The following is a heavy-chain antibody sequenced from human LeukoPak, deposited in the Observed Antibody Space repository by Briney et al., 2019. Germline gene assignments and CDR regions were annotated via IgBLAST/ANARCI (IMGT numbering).Heavy chain of an antibody. D-gene: IGHD3-22*01. CDR2: MNPNSGNT. CDR3: ARWRYYYDSSGSKYYYMDV. Sequence: ASVKVSCKASGYTFTGYYMHWVRQAPGQGLEWMGWMNPNSGNTGYAQKFQGRVTMTRNTSISTAYMELSSLRSEDTAVYYCARWRYYYDSSGSKYYYMDVWGKGTTVTISS. V-gene: IGHV1-8*02. J-gene: IGHJ6*03. CDR1: GYTFTGYY.